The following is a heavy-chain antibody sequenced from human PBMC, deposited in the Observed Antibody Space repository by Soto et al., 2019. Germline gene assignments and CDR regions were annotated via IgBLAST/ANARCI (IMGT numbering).Heavy chain of an antibody. J-gene: IGHJ6*02. CDR2: IIPIFGTA. D-gene: IGHD1-20*01. Sequence: QVQLVQSGAEVKKPGSSVKVSCKASGGTFSSYAINWVRQAPGQGLEWMGGIIPIFGTADYAQKFQGRVTITADESTSTAYMELSSLRSEATAVYYCASRITGSPNYSYGMDVWGQGTTVTVSS. CDR1: GGTFSSYA. CDR3: ASRITGSPNYSYGMDV. V-gene: IGHV1-69*12.